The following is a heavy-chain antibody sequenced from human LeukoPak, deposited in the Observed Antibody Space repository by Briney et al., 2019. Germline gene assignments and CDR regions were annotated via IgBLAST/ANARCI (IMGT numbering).Heavy chain of an antibody. CDR1: GGSISSSSYY. D-gene: IGHD3-22*01. V-gene: IGHV4-39*07. Sequence: SETLSLTCTVSGGSISSSSYYWGWIRQPPGKGLEWIGSIYTSGSTNYNPSLKSRVTISVDTSKNQFSLKLSSVTAADTAVYYCARGLYYYDSSGYYWSGAFDIWGQGTMVTVSS. CDR2: IYTSGST. CDR3: ARGLYYYDSSGYYWSGAFDI. J-gene: IGHJ3*02.